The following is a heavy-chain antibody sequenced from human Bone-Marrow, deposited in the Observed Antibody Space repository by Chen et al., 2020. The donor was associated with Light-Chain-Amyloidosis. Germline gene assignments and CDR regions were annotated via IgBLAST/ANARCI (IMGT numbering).Heavy chain of an antibody. Sequence: EVQLLESGGGLVQPGGSLRLSCWASGFTFPGYTLSWVRQAPGKGLERVSGITGSGDNIFYADSVKGRFTISRDNSKDTLYLQMNNLRAEDTAVYYCAKFLGPNLYFFDSWGQGALVTVSS. D-gene: IGHD2-15*01. CDR1: GFTFPGYT. V-gene: IGHV3-23*01. CDR3: AKFLGPNLYFFDS. J-gene: IGHJ4*02. CDR2: ITGSGDNI.